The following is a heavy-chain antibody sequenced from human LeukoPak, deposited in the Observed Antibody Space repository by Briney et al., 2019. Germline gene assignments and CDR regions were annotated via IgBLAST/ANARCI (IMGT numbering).Heavy chain of an antibody. Sequence: GGSLRLSCAASGFTFSSYGMHWVRQAPGKGLEWVAVIWYGGSNKYYADSVKGRFTISRDNSKNTLYLQMNSLRAEDTAVYYCAKGGAYYYGSGSSPDDYYYYMDVWGKGTTVTVSS. V-gene: IGHV3-30*02. CDR2: IWYGGSNK. CDR3: AKGGAYYYGSGSSPDDYYYYMDV. D-gene: IGHD3-10*01. J-gene: IGHJ6*03. CDR1: GFTFSSYG.